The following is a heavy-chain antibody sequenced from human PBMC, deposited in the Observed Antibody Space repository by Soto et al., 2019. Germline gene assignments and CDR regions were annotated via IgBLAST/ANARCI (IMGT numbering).Heavy chain of an antibody. J-gene: IGHJ6*01. CDR3: ARGIYDFWSGLYGLDV. CDR2: IHHSGTT. CDR1: DDSMRSSSYY. V-gene: IGHV4-39*01. Sequence: ETLSLTCNVSDDSMRSSSYYWGWIRQPPGKGLEWIGSIHHSGTTYPVASLQSRVTMSADTSKNQISLRLSSVTTADTAMYYCARGIYDFWSGLYGLDVWGQGAPVTVSS. D-gene: IGHD3-3*01.